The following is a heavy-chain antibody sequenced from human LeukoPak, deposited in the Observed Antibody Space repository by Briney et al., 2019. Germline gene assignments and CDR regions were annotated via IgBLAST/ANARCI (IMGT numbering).Heavy chain of an antibody. CDR2: IYYSGST. J-gene: IGHJ3*02. CDR1: GGSISSYY. D-gene: IGHD2-2*02. CDR3: ARQYCSTTRCYSGFDM. V-gene: IGHV4-59*01. Sequence: PSETLSLTRTVSGGSISSYYWSWIRQPPGKGLEWIGHIYYSGSTNYNPSLKSRVTVSVDTSKNQFSLKLSSVTAADTAVYYCARQYCSTTRCYSGFDMWGQGTMVTVSS.